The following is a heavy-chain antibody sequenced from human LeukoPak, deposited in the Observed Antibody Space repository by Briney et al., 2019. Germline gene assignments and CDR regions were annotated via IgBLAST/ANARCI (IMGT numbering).Heavy chain of an antibody. CDR2: MNPNSGNT. V-gene: IGHV1-8*01. Sequence: ASVTVSCKASGYTFTSYDINWVRQATGRGLEWMGWMNPNSGNTGYAQKFQGRVTMTRNTSISTAYMELSSLRSEDTAVYYCARDPGEQWLVDGSRGSHWFDPWGQGILVTVSS. D-gene: IGHD6-19*01. J-gene: IGHJ5*02. CDR1: GYTFTSYD. CDR3: ARDPGEQWLVDGSRGSHWFDP.